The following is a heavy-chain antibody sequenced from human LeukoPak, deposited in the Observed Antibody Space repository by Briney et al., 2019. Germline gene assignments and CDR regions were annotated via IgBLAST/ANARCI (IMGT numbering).Heavy chain of an antibody. J-gene: IGHJ5*02. D-gene: IGHD3-9*01. CDR1: GYTFTSYD. Sequence: VASVTASCKASGYTFTSYDINWVRQATGQGLEWMGWKNPNSGNTGYAQKFQGRVTMTRNISISTAYMELSSLGSEDTAVYYCARGWLGARRNWFDPWGQGTLVTVSS. V-gene: IGHV1-8*01. CDR3: ARGWLGARRNWFDP. CDR2: KNPNSGNT.